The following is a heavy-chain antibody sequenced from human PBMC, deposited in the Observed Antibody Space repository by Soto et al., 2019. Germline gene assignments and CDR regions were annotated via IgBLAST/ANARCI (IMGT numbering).Heavy chain of an antibody. CDR2: IYYSGST. CDR3: ARDFQDYYGSGSSS. Sequence: SETLSLTCTVSGGSISSYYWSWIRQPPGKGLEWIGYIYYSGSTNYNPSLKSRVTISVDTSKNQFSLKLSSVTAADTAVYYCARDFQDYYGSGSSSWGQGTLVTVSS. V-gene: IGHV4-59*01. J-gene: IGHJ5*02. CDR1: GGSISSYY. D-gene: IGHD3-10*01.